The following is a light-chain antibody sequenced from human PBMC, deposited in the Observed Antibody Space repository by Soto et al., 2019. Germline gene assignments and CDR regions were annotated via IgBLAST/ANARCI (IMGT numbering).Light chain of an antibody. J-gene: IGKJ4*01. CDR3: QHYRSAPLP. Sequence: EIVLTQSPGTLSLSPGDRATLSCRVSQSGSSSYLAWYQHKFGQAPRLLIYAASSRATGTPDRFSGSGSGTEFTLTISRLEPGDFAMYYCQHYRSAPLPFGGGTKVEIK. CDR1: QSGSSSY. CDR2: AAS. V-gene: IGKV3-20*01.